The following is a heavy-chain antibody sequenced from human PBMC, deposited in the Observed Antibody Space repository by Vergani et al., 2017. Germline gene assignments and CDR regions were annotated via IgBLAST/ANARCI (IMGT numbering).Heavy chain of an antibody. CDR3: AHRLGGKIAALYFDY. CDR2: IYWNDDK. Sequence: QITLKESGPTLVKPTQTLTLTCTFSGFSLSTSGVGVGWIRQPPGKALEWLALIYWNDDKRYSPSLKSRLTITKDTSKNQVVLTMTNMDPVDTATYYCAHRLGGKIAALYFDYWGQGTLVTVSS. V-gene: IGHV2-5*01. CDR1: GFSLSTSGVG. J-gene: IGHJ4*02. D-gene: IGHD3-16*01.